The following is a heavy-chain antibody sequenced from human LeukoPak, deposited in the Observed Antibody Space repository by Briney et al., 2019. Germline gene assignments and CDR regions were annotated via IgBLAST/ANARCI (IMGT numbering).Heavy chain of an antibody. CDR1: GYTFTSYA. J-gene: IGHJ4*02. V-gene: IGHV7-4-1*02. CDR2: INTNTGNP. Sequence: ASVKVSCKASGYTFTSYAMNWVRQAPGQGLEWMGWINTNTGNPTYAQGFTGRFVFSLDTSVSTAYLQISSLKAEDTAVYYCARELGDLGYYYDSSGYPLDYWGQGTLVTVSS. CDR3: ARELGDLGYYYDSSGYPLDY. D-gene: IGHD3-22*01.